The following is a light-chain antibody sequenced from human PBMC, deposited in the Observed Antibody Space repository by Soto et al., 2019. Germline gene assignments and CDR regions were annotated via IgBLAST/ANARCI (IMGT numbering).Light chain of an antibody. CDR2: DVS. Sequence: QSALTQPASVSGSPGQSITISCTGTNSDVGAYKPVSWYQHHPGKAPKLMIYDVSYRPSGVSNRFSGAQSGNTASLTISGLQAEDESDYYCSSSTTRGTRVFGTGNKLTVL. V-gene: IGLV2-14*03. J-gene: IGLJ1*01. CDR1: NSDVGAYKP. CDR3: SSSTTRGTRV.